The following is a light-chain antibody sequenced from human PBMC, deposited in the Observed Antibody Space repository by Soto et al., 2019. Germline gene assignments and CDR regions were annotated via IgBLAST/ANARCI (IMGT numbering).Light chain of an antibody. V-gene: IGKV1-39*01. CDR1: QSINTY. CDR2: NVF. CDR3: QQSYEAPRT. Sequence: DIQMTQSPSSLSASVGDRVTITCRASQSINTYLSWYQQKAGTAPKLLMYNVFSLQSGVPSRFSGSGSGTDFTLTISSLQPEDFATYYCQQSYEAPRTFGQGTKLQIK. J-gene: IGKJ2*01.